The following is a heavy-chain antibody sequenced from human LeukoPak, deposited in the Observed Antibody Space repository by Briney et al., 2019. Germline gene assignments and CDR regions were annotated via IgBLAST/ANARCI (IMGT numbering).Heavy chain of an antibody. D-gene: IGHD6-19*01. V-gene: IGHV4-39*07. J-gene: IGHJ3*02. CDR2: IYYSGST. CDR3: ARDSQWLVWTFDI. CDR1: GGSIGSTRYY. Sequence: SETLSLTCTVSGGSIGSTRYYWGWIRQPPGKGLEWIGSIYYSGSTYYNPSLKSRVTISVDTSKNQFSLQLNSVTPEDTAVYYCARDSQWLVWTFDIWGQGTMVTVSS.